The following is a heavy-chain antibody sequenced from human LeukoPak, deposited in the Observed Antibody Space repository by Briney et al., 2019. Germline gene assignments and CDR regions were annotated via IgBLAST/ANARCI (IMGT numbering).Heavy chain of an antibody. CDR3: AKGEGSGWYYFDY. Sequence: GGSLRLSCAASGFTFSSYAMSWVRRAPGKGLEWVSAISGSGGSTYYADSVKGRFTISRDNSKNTLYLQMNSLRAEDTAVYYCAKGEGSGWYYFDYWGQGTLVTVSS. D-gene: IGHD6-19*01. J-gene: IGHJ4*02. CDR1: GFTFSSYA. CDR2: ISGSGGST. V-gene: IGHV3-23*01.